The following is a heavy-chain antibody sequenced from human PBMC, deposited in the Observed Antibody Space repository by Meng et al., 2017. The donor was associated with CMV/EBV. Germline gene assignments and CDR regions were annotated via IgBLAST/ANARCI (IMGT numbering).Heavy chain of an antibody. CDR1: GFTFSSYA. D-gene: IGHD6-6*01. V-gene: IGHV3-30-3*01. J-gene: IGHJ6*02. CDR3: ARDLSGQLVPATLNYYYYYGMDV. CDR2: ISYDGSNK. Sequence: GGSLRLSCAASGFTFSSYAMHWVRQAPGKGLEWVAVISYDGSNKYYADSVKGRFTISRDNSKNTLYLQMNSLRAEDTAVYYCARDLSGQLVPATLNYYYYYGMDVWGQGTTDTVSS.